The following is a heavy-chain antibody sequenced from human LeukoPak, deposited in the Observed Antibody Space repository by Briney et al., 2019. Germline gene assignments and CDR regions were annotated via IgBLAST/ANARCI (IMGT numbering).Heavy chain of an antibody. CDR3: ARDSYSSSWYGASLRYYYYMDV. J-gene: IGHJ6*03. CDR2: IYYSGST. D-gene: IGHD6-13*01. CDR1: GGSISSYY. V-gene: IGHV4-59*01. Sequence: SETLSLTCTVSGGSISSYYWSWIRQPPGKGLEWIGYIYYSGSTNYNPSLKSRLSLSVDTSKNQFSLKLSSVTAADTAVYYCARDSYSSSWYGASLRYYYYMDVWGKGTTVTVSS.